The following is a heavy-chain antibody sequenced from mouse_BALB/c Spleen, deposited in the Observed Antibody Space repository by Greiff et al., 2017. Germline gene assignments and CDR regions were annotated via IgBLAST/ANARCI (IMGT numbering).Heavy chain of an antibody. V-gene: IGHV5-6-4*01. D-gene: IGHD1-3*01. J-gene: IGHJ4*01. Sequence: EVKLVESGGGLVKPGGSLKLSCAASGFTFSSYTMSWVRQTPEKRLEWVATISSGGSYTYYPDSVKGRFTISRDNAKNTLYLQMSSLKSEDTAMYYCTRGDIKVPYYAMDYWGQGTSVTVSS. CDR3: TRGDIKVPYYAMDY. CDR1: GFTFSSYT. CDR2: ISSGGSYT.